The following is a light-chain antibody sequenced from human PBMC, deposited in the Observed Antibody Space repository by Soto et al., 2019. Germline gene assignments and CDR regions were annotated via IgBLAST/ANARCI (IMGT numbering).Light chain of an antibody. Sequence: DIQMTQSPSSLSASVGDRVTITCRASQSISSYVNWYQQKPGKAPKLLIYAASSLQSGVPSRFSGRGSGTDFTLTISRLQPEDFATSYSQKTYRTPTWTFGQGTKVDIK. CDR1: QSISSY. J-gene: IGKJ1*01. CDR2: AAS. V-gene: IGKV1-39*01. CDR3: QKTYRTPTWT.